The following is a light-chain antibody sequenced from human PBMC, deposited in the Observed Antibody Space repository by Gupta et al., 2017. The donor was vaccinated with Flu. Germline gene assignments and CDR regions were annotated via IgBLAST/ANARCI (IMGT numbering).Light chain of an antibody. V-gene: IGLV2-14*01. CDR1: TSDIYAYRY. CDR2: EVS. J-gene: IGLJ1*01. CDR3: SSDSIRGTYV. Sequence: QSALTQPASVSGSPGQSITISSTGTTSDIYAYRYVSWYQQHPCKAPKVLIFEVSNRPSGVSNRFSGSKSGNTASLTISGRQAEDEAEYYCSSDSIRGTYVFGTGTKVTVL.